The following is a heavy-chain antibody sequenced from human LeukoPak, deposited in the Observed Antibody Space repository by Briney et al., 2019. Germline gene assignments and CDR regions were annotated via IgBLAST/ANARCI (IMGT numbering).Heavy chain of an antibody. CDR1: GGSISSSSYY. CDR3: ARRDDYGDYDYSPSYYYYYGMDV. CDR2: IYYSGST. Sequence: SETLSLTCTVSGGSISSSSYYWGWIRQPPGKGLEWIGSIYYSGSTYYNPSLKSRVTISVDTSKNQFSLKLSSVTAADTAVYYCARRDDYGDYDYSPSYYYYYGMDVWGQGTTVTVSS. V-gene: IGHV4-39*01. J-gene: IGHJ6*02. D-gene: IGHD4-17*01.